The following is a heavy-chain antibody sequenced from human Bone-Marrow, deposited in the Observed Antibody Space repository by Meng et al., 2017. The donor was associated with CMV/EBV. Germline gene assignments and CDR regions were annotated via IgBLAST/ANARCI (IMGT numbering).Heavy chain of an antibody. CDR1: FTFSSYG. Sequence: FTFSSYGMIWGRQAPGKGLEWLSSITSTSAFIYYADSVKGRFTISRDNAKNSLYLQMNSLRAEDTAVYYCARDYVRTAMVTRYYFDYWGQGTLVTVSS. J-gene: IGHJ4*02. D-gene: IGHD4-23*01. CDR2: ITSTSAFI. V-gene: IGHV3-21*01. CDR3: ARDYVRTAMVTRYYFDY.